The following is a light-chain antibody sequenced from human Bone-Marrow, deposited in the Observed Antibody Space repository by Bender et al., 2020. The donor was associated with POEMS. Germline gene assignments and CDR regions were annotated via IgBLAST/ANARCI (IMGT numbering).Light chain of an antibody. V-gene: IGLV1-51*01. CDR1: HSNIANNY. CDR3: GTWDSSLSAAV. Sequence: ELIQPPSVSVSPGQKVTVSCSGSHSNIANNYVSWYQQLPGTAPKLLIYDNIKRPSGVPDRFSGSKSGTSATLAITGLQTGDEAYYYCGTWDSSLSAAVFAGGTKLTVL. J-gene: IGLJ3*02. CDR2: DNI.